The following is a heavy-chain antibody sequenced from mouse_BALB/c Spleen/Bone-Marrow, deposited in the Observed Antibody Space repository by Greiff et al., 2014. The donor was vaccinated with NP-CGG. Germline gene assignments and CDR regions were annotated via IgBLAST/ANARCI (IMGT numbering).Heavy chain of an antibody. V-gene: IGHV1-7*01. Sequence: QVQLQQSGAELAKPGASVKMSCKASGYTFTTYWMHWVKQRPGQGLEWIGFINPTTGYTECNQNFKDKASLTADKSSSTAYMQLSSLTSEDSAVYYWARSTGAMDYWGQGTSVTVSS. D-gene: IGHD3-2*01. CDR1: GYTFTTYW. CDR2: INPTTGYT. J-gene: IGHJ4*01. CDR3: ARSTGAMDY.